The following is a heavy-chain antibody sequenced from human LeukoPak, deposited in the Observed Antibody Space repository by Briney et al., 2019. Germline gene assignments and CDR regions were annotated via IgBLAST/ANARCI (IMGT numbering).Heavy chain of an antibody. CDR3: AKSEVAGPGNDAFDI. D-gene: IGHD1-26*01. V-gene: IGHV3-33*06. Sequence: GGSLRLSCAASGFTFSSYGMHWVRQAPGKGLEWVAVIWYDGSNKYYADSVKGRFTISRDNSKNTLYLQMNSLRAEDTAVYYCAKSEVAGPGNDAFDIWGQGTMVTVSS. J-gene: IGHJ3*02. CDR1: GFTFSSYG. CDR2: IWYDGSNK.